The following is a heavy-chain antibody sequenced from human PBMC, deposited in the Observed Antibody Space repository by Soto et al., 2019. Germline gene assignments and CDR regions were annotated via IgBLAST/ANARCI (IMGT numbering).Heavy chain of an antibody. J-gene: IGHJ6*02. Sequence: SQTLSLTCAISGDSVSSNSAAWNWVRQSPSRGLEWLGRTYYRSKWYDDYAVSVKSRITINPDTSKNQFSLHLNSVTPEDTAVYYCARGAGRGYCSGTTCYSTYNYYGMDVWCHVTTVTVSS. CDR2: TYYRSKWYD. CDR3: ARGAGRGYCSGTTCYSTYNYYGMDV. CDR1: GDSVSSNSAA. V-gene: IGHV6-1*01. D-gene: IGHD2-15*01.